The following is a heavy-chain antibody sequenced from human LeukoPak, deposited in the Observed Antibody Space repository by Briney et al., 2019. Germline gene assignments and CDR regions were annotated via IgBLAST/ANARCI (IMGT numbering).Heavy chain of an antibody. CDR1: GFTFSTYA. CDR2: ISSDARNI. V-gene: IGHV3-30*04. J-gene: IGHJ4*02. D-gene: IGHD6-19*01. Sequence: GGSLRLSCATSGFTFSTYAIHWVRQTPGKGPEWVTVISSDARNIYYADSVKGRFTISRDNSKNTVFLQMNTLRADDTAVYYCGRGITSGWFFDYWGQGTLVTVSS. CDR3: GRGITSGWFFDY.